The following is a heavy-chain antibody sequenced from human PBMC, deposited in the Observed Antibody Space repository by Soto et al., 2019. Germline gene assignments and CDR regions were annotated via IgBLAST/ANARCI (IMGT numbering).Heavy chain of an antibody. D-gene: IGHD2-21*02. CDR3: AASVTAPGGFDV. V-gene: IGHV3-53*01. CDR2: ISTAGIT. Sequence: EVQLVESGGELIQPGGSLRLSCAVSGFTVTAKYMIWVRQAPGKDLEWVSGISTAGITYYADSVRGRFSISRDKTKKTLSPQMDTLKVDDTAVYYCAASVTAPGGFDVWGQGTMVTVSA. J-gene: IGHJ3*01. CDR1: GFTVTAKY.